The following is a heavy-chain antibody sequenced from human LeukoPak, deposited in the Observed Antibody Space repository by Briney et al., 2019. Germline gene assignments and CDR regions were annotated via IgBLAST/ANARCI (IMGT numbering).Heavy chain of an antibody. CDR1: GFTSSSYE. D-gene: IGHD4-17*01. J-gene: IGHJ4*02. Sequence: PGGSLRLSCVASGFTSSSYEINWVRQAPGKGLGWVSYISSSGRTIYYADSVQGRFTISRDNAKNSLYLQMNSLRAEDTAVYYCARDPGQRDYGDYTYYFDYWGQGTLVTVSS. V-gene: IGHV3-48*03. CDR3: ARDPGQRDYGDYTYYFDY. CDR2: ISSSGRTI.